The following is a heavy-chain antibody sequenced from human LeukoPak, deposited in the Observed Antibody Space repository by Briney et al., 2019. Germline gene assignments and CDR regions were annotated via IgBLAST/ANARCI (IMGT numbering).Heavy chain of an antibody. D-gene: IGHD3-16*01. J-gene: IGHJ4*02. CDR2: ISYSGNT. CDR3: ARHGGGKATLGNFDY. Sequence: SETLSLTCTVSGGSISASGYSWGWVRQSPGEGLEWIGSISYSGNTYYNPSLKSRVTISVDTSKNQFSLKLNSVTVADTAIYYCARHGGGKATLGNFDYWGQGTQVTVSS. V-gene: IGHV4-39*01. CDR1: GGSISASGYS.